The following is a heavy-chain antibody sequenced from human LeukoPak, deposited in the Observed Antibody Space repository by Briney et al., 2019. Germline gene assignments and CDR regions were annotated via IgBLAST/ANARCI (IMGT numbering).Heavy chain of an antibody. CDR1: GYTFTSYY. J-gene: IGHJ6*02. D-gene: IGHD3-10*01. CDR3: ARSMVRGSNYYYGMDV. CDR2: INPSGGST. Sequence: GASVTVSCKASGYTFTSYYMHWVRQAPGQGLEWMGIINPSGGSTSYAQKFQGRVTMTRDTSTSTVYMELSSLRSEDTAVYYCARSMVRGSNYYYGMDVWGQGTTVTVSS. V-gene: IGHV1-46*01.